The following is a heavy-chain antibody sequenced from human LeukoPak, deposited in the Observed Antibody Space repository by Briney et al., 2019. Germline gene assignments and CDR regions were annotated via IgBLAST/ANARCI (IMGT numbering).Heavy chain of an antibody. V-gene: IGHV4-4*09. CDR1: RGSISGSIRSYY. J-gene: IGHJ4*02. CDR3: ARIPLGYSGAYYFDY. D-gene: IGHD5-12*01. Sequence: PSETLSLTCTVSRGSISGSIRSYYWSWLRQPPGKGLEWIGYISSSGSVNDNPSLRSRVTISVDTSKNQFFLGLSSVSAADTAVYYCARIPLGYSGAYYFDYWGQGTLVTVSP. CDR2: ISSSGSV.